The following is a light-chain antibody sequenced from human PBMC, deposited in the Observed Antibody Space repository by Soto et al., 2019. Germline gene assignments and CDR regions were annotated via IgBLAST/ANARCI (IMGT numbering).Light chain of an antibody. CDR2: DAS. Sequence: EVVLTQSPATLSLSPGERATLSCRASQSVSTYLAWYQQKPGQAPRLLIYDASNRATGIPARFSGSGSATDFTLTISRLEPEDFALYYCQQYGYSPITFGQGTRLEIK. CDR3: QQYGYSPIT. J-gene: IGKJ5*01. CDR1: QSVSTY. V-gene: IGKV3-11*01.